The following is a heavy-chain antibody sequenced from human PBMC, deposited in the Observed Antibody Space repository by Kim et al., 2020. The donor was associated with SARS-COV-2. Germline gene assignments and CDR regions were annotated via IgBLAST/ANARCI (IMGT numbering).Heavy chain of an antibody. V-gene: IGHV3-11*05. Sequence: GGSLRLSCAASGFTFSDYYMSWIRQAPGKGLEWVSYISSSSSYTNYADSVKGRFTISRDNAKNSLYLQMNSLRAEDTAVYFCARGTVGAPTAWFDPWGQGTLV. CDR3: ARGTVGAPTAWFDP. J-gene: IGHJ5*02. D-gene: IGHD1-26*01. CDR1: GFTFSDYY. CDR2: ISSSSSYT.